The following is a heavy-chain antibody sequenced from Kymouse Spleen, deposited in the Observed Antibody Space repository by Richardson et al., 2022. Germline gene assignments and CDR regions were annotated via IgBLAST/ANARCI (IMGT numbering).Heavy chain of an antibody. CDR2: ISWNSGSI. V-gene: IGHV3-9*01. J-gene: IGHJ3*02. Sequence: EVQLVESGGGLVQPGRSLRLSCAASGFTFDDYAMHWVRQAPGKGLEWVSGISWNSGSIGYADSVKGRFTISRDNAKNSLYLQMNSLRAEDTALYYCAKDSWNWAFDIWGQGTMVTVSS. CDR1: GFTFDDYA. CDR3: AKDSWNWAFDI. D-gene: IGHD1-7*01.